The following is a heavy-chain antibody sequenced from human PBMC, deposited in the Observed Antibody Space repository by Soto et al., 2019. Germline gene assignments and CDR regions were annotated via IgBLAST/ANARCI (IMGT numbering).Heavy chain of an antibody. CDR3: AREGMTTVSYYYYYMDV. J-gene: IGHJ6*03. CDR1: GFTFSSYS. Sequence: GGSLRLSCAASGFTFSSYSMNWVRQAPGKGLEWVSYISSSSTIYYADSVKGRFTISRDNAKNSLYLQMNSLRAEDAAVYYCAREGMTTVSYYYYYMDVWGKGTTVTVSS. V-gene: IGHV3-48*01. D-gene: IGHD4-4*01. CDR2: ISSSSTI.